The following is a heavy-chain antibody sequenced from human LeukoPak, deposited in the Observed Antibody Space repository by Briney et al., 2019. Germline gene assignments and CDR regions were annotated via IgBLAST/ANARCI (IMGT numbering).Heavy chain of an antibody. J-gene: IGHJ5*02. D-gene: IGHD3-22*01. CDR1: GGSISSGSYS. CDR2: IYTSGST. V-gene: IGHV4-61*02. Sequence: SETLSLTCTVSGGSISSGSYSWSWIRQPAGKGLEWIGRIYTSGSTNYNPSLKSRVTISVDTSKNQFSLKLSSVTAADTAVYYCARDPYYDSSGYLNPWGQGTLVTVSS. CDR3: ARDPYYDSSGYLNP.